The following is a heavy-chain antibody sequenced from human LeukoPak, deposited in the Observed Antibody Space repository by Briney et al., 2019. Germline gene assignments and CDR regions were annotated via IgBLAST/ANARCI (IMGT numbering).Heavy chain of an antibody. V-gene: IGHV3-30*04. D-gene: IGHD6-19*01. CDR3: ARAPQWLVWYFNY. Sequence: QPGRSLRLSCAASGFTFSSYAMHWVRQAPGKGLEWVAVISYDGTNKYYADSVKGRFTISRDNSKNTLYLQMNSLRAEDTAVYYCARAPQWLVWYFNYWGQGTLVTVSS. CDR1: GFTFSSYA. CDR2: ISYDGTNK. J-gene: IGHJ4*02.